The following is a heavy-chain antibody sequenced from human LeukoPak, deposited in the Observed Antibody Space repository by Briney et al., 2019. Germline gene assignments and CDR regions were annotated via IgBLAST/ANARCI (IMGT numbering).Heavy chain of an antibody. V-gene: IGHV5-51*01. Sequence: GESLKISCKGSGYSFPNYWIGWVRQMPGKGLEWMGIIYPGDSRTRYSPSFQGQITFSADKPISTAYLQWSSLKASDTAIYYCARENLIFDYWGQGTLVTVSS. CDR2: IYPGDSRT. CDR3: ARENLIFDY. D-gene: IGHD2/OR15-2a*01. CDR1: GYSFPNYW. J-gene: IGHJ4*02.